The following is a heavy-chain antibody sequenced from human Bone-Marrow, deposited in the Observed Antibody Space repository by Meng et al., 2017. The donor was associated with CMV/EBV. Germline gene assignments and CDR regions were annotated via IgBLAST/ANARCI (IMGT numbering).Heavy chain of an antibody. V-gene: IGHV1-2*02. J-gene: IGHJ4*02. D-gene: IGHD1-1*01. Sequence: ASVKVSCKASGYASTVYHMHWARQAPGQGLEWMGWINPDRGGTKYAQKFQGRVTMTRDTPISTAYMELSSLRSDDTAVYYCARDKTGTKFANWGQGPLVTFSS. CDR2: INPDRGGT. CDR3: ARDKTGTKFAN. CDR1: GYASTVYH.